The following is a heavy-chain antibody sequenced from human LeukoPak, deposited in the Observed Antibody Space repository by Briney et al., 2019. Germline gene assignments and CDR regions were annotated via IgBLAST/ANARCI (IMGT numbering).Heavy chain of an antibody. D-gene: IGHD5-18*01. CDR2: FDPEDGET. V-gene: IGHV1-24*01. J-gene: IGHJ4*02. CDR3: ARVPGYSYGPAFDY. CDR1: GYTLTELS. Sequence: ASVKVSCKVSGYTLTELSMHWVRQAPGKGLEWMGGFDPEDGETIYAQKFQGRVTMTRDTSTSTVYMELSSLRSEDTAVYYCARVPGYSYGPAFDYWGQGTLVTVSS.